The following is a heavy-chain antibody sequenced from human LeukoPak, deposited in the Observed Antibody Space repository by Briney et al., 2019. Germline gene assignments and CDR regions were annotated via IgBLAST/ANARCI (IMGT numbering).Heavy chain of an antibody. CDR2: IHGRGGDT. Sequence: GSLRVSRLSSRFIFIHYVMSWLGQPLSKGLAWVACIHGRGGDTYYADSVKGRFTISRDNSKNTLYLQMNGLRAEDTAVYYCAKDRSCTNNICHGDFDYWGQGTLVTVSS. CDR3: AKDRSCTNNICHGDFDY. D-gene: IGHD2-8*01. V-gene: IGHV3-23*01. CDR1: RFIFIHYV. J-gene: IGHJ4*02.